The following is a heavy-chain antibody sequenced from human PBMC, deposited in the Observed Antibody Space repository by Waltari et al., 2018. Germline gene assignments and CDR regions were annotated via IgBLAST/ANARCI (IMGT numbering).Heavy chain of an antibody. J-gene: IGHJ4*02. CDR2: IYHSGST. CDR3: ARDQLGYCSGGSCYRALFDY. D-gene: IGHD2-15*01. CDR1: GGSISSSNW. Sequence: QVQLQESGPGLVKPSGTLSLTCAVSGGSISSSNWLSWVRQPPGKGLEWIGEIYHSGSTNYNPSLKSRVTISVDKSKNQFSLKLSSVTAADTAVYYCARDQLGYCSGGSCYRALFDYWGQGTLVTVSS. V-gene: IGHV4-4*02.